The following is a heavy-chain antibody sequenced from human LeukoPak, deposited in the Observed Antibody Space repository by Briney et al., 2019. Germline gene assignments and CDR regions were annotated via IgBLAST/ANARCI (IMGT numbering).Heavy chain of an antibody. CDR1: GGSISSYY. V-gene: IGHV4-59*01. D-gene: IGHD6-19*01. CDR3: ARVSGSGLPLSYYYGMDV. CDR2: IYYSGST. Sequence: SETLSLTCTVSGGSISSYYWSWIRQPPGKGLEWIGYIYYSGSTNYNPSLKRRVTISVETSKNQFVLKLRPVTAADTAVYYFARVSGSGLPLSYYYGMDVWGHGTTVTVSS. J-gene: IGHJ6*02.